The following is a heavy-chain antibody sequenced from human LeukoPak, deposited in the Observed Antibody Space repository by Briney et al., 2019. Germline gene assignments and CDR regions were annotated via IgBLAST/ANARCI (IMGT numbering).Heavy chain of an antibody. Sequence: PGGSLRLSCAASGFTVSSNYMSWVRQAPGKGVEWVSVIYSGGSTYYADSVKGRFTISRDNSKNTLYLQMNSLRAEDTAVYYCARDLARYYDSGSFDYWGQGTLVTVSS. J-gene: IGHJ4*02. CDR1: GFTVSSNY. CDR2: IYSGGST. V-gene: IGHV3-66*01. CDR3: ARDLARYYDSGSFDY. D-gene: IGHD3-22*01.